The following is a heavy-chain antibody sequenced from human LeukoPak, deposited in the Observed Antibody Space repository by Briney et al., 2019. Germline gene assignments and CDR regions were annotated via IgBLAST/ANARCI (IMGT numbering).Heavy chain of an antibody. CDR1: GFAFSSYT. Sequence: GGSLRLSCAASGFAFSSYTMNWVRQAPGKGLEWVGYISSTSSNKYYADSVKGRFTISRDNAKNSLYLQMNNLRAEDTAVYYCARGDCSGGSCPGDYWGQGTLVTVSS. J-gene: IGHJ4*02. CDR2: ISSTSSNK. V-gene: IGHV3-48*01. CDR3: ARGDCSGGSCPGDY. D-gene: IGHD2-15*01.